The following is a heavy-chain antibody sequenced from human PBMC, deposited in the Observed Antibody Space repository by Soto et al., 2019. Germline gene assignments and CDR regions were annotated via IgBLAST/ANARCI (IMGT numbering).Heavy chain of an antibody. D-gene: IGHD3-10*02. J-gene: IGHJ6*02. CDR2: INAGNGNT. CDR1: GYTFTSYA. Sequence: GASVKVSCKASGYTFTSYAMHWVRQAPGQRLEWMGWINAGNGNTKYSQKFQGRVTITRDTSASTAYMELSSLRSEDTAVYYCARVVRGAEGLYYYYYGMDVWGQGTTVTVSS. V-gene: IGHV1-3*01. CDR3: ARVVRGAEGLYYYYYGMDV.